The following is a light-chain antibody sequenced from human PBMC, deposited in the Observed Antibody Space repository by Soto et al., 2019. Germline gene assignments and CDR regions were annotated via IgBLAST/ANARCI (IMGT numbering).Light chain of an antibody. CDR2: AAS. V-gene: IGKV1-12*01. J-gene: IGKJ4*01. CDR1: QGISSY. Sequence: DIQMTQSPSSVSASVGDRVTITCRASQGISSYLAWFQQKPGKAPKLLIYAASSLQSGVPSRLSGSGSGTDFSLTISSLQPEDFATYYCQQANSFPLTFGGGTKVEIK. CDR3: QQANSFPLT.